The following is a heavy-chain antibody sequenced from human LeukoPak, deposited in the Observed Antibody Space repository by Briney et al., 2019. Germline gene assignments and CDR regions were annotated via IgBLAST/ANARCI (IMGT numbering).Heavy chain of an antibody. D-gene: IGHD4-17*01. CDR1: GLTFSSYA. CDR3: AKGRLRSFPYYFDY. V-gene: IGHV3-23*01. Sequence: GVSLRLSCAASGLTFSSYAMSWVRQGPGKGLEWVSAISGSGGSTYYADSVKGRFTISRDNSKNTLYLQMNSLRAEDTAVYYCAKGRLRSFPYYFDYWGQGTLVTVSS. CDR2: ISGSGGST. J-gene: IGHJ4*02.